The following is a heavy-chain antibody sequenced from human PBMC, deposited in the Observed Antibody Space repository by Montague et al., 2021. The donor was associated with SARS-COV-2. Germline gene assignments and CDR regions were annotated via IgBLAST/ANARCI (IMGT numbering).Heavy chain of an antibody. Sequence: CAISGDSVSSNSGAWNWIRLSPSRGLEWLGRTYYRSKRYVDYAGSVRSRITINPDTSKNQFSLQMSSVTPDDTAVYYCARSKLLRSGYSSGWYGPGWFDPWGQGTPVTASS. CDR2: TYYRSKRYV. CDR3: ARSKLLRSGYSSGWYGPGWFDP. CDR1: GDSVSSNSGA. D-gene: IGHD6-19*01. V-gene: IGHV6-1*01. J-gene: IGHJ5*02.